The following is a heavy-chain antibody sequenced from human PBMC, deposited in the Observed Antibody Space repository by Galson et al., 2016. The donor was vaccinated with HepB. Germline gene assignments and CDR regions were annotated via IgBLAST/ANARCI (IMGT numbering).Heavy chain of an antibody. V-gene: IGHV3-7*03. CDR3: ARVGPPPEGYPSHWGGMDI. J-gene: IGHJ6*02. CDR2: INQDGSEN. D-gene: IGHD3-16*01. Sequence: SLRLSCAASGFTSSSYWMSWGRQPPGKGLEWVAMINQDGSENYYVDSVTGRFTISRDNAKNSLFLQMNSLRAEDTAIYYCARVGPPPEGYPSHWGGMDIWGQGTTVTVSS. CDR1: GFTSSSYW.